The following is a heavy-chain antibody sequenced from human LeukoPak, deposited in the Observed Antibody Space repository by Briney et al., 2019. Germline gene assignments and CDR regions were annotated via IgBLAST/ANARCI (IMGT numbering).Heavy chain of an antibody. V-gene: IGHV1-24*01. J-gene: IGHJ4*02. Sequence: ASVKVSCKVSGYTLTEVSMHWVRQAPGKGLEWMGGFDPEDGETIYAQKFQGRVTMTEDTSIHTAYMELSSLRSEDTAVYYCATTVVGATGTGYWAQGTLVTVSS. CDR3: ATTVVGATGTGY. CDR2: FDPEDGET. CDR1: GYTLTEVS. D-gene: IGHD1-26*01.